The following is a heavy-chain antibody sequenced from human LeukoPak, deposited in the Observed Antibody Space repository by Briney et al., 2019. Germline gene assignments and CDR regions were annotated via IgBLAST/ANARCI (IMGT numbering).Heavy chain of an antibody. Sequence: GASVKVSCKVSGYTLTELSMHWVRQAPGKGLERMGGFDPEDGETIYAQKFQGRVTMTEDTSTDTAYMEVSSLRSEDTGVYYCATASLMVRGVIMFFDYWGQGTLVTVSS. V-gene: IGHV1-24*01. D-gene: IGHD3-10*01. CDR3: ATASLMVRGVIMFFDY. CDR2: FDPEDGET. CDR1: GYTLTELS. J-gene: IGHJ4*02.